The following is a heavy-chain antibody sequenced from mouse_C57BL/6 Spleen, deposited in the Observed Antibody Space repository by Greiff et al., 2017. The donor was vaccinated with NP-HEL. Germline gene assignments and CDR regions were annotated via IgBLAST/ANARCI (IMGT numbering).Heavy chain of an antibody. V-gene: IGHV5-4*01. J-gene: IGHJ2*01. Sequence: EVQLVESGGGLVKPGGSLKLSCAASGFTFSSYAMSWVRQTPEKRLEWVATISDGGSYTYYPDNVKGRFTISRDNAKNNLYLQMSHLKSEDTAMYYCARDDTTVVALDYWGQGTTLTVSS. CDR2: ISDGGSYT. CDR3: ARDDTTVVALDY. D-gene: IGHD1-1*01. CDR1: GFTFSSYA.